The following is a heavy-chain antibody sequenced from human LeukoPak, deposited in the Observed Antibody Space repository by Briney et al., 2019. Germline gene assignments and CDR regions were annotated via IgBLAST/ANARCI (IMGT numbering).Heavy chain of an antibody. CDR2: ISYDGSNK. CDR1: GFTFSSYG. D-gene: IGHD3-3*01. V-gene: IGHV3-30*03. J-gene: IGHJ4*02. Sequence: GGSLRLSCAASGFTFSSYGMHWVRQAPGKGLEWVAVISYDGSNKYYADSVKGRFTISRDNSKNTLYLQMNSQRAEDTAVYYCARSTQRITIFGVVPDYWGQGTLVTVSS. CDR3: ARSTQRITIFGVVPDY.